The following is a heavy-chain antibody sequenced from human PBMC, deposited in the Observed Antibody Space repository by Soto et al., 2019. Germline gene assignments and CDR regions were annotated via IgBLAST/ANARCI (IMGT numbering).Heavy chain of an antibody. CDR3: AKARGDYYDSSGYYFDY. D-gene: IGHD3-22*01. CDR2: ISSSSSTI. V-gene: IGHV3-48*01. Sequence: GGSLRLSCAASGFTFSTYSMNWVRQAPGKGLEWVSYISSSSSTIFYTDSVKGRFTVSRDNAKNSLYLQMNSLRAEDTAVYYCAKARGDYYDSSGYYFDYWGQGTLVTVSS. CDR1: GFTFSTYS. J-gene: IGHJ4*02.